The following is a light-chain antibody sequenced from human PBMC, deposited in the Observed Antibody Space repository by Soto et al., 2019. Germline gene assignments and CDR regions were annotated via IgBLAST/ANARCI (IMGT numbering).Light chain of an antibody. V-gene: IGLV2-23*01. Sequence: QSALTQPASVSGSPGQSITISCTGTSSDVWSYNFVSWYQQHPGKAPKLMIYEGSKRPSGVSNRFSGSKSGNTASLTISGLQAEDEADYYCCSYAGSSTWVFGGGTKLTVL. CDR2: EGS. CDR3: CSYAGSSTWV. CDR1: SSDVWSYNF. J-gene: IGLJ3*02.